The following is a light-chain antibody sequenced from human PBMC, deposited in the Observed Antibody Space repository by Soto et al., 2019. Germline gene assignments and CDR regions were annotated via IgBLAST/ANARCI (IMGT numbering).Light chain of an antibody. CDR2: DAS. V-gene: IGKV1-5*01. CDR3: QQYNSYSFT. J-gene: IGKJ4*01. Sequence: DIQMTQSPSTLSASVGDRVTIACRASQSISGWLAWYQQKPGKAPKLLIYDASSLESGVPSRFSGSGSGTEFTLTISSLQPDDFATYYCQQYNSYSFTFGGGTKVDIK. CDR1: QSISGW.